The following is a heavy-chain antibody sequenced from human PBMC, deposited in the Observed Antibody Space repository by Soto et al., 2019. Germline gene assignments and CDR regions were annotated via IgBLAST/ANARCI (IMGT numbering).Heavy chain of an antibody. V-gene: IGHV1-2*02. Sequence: ASVKVSCKASGYTFTGYYMHWVRQAPGQGLEWMGWINPNSGGTNYAQKFQGRVTMTRDTSISTAYMELSRLRSDDTAVYYCARDRYPLTTVPDFDYWGQGTLVTVYS. CDR1: GYTFTGYY. J-gene: IGHJ4*02. D-gene: IGHD4-17*01. CDR2: INPNSGGT. CDR3: ARDRYPLTTVPDFDY.